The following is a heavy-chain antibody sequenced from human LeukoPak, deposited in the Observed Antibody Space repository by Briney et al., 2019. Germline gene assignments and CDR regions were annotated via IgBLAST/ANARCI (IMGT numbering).Heavy chain of an antibody. D-gene: IGHD3-10*01. CDR2: ISSSGSTI. Sequence: GGSLRLSCAASGFTFSSYEMNWVHQAPGKGLEWVSYISSSGSTIYYADSVKGRFTISRDNAKNSLYLQMNSLRAEDTAVYYCARDQRFAGFGESSYWGQGTLVTVSS. V-gene: IGHV3-48*03. CDR1: GFTFSSYE. CDR3: ARDQRFAGFGESSY. J-gene: IGHJ4*02.